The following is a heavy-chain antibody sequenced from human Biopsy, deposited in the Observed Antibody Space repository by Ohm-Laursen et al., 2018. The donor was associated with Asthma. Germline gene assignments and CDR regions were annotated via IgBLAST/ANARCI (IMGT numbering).Heavy chain of an antibody. Sequence: TLFLTCAVSGGSISSGGYSWSWIRQPPGKGLEWIGYIYHSGSTYYNPSLKSRVTISVDRSKNQFSLKLSSVTAADTAVYYCARGPNYHGSGRAPIGMDVWGQGTTVTVSS. CDR2: IYHSGST. V-gene: IGHV4-30-2*01. CDR1: GGSISSGGYS. J-gene: IGHJ6*02. D-gene: IGHD3-10*01. CDR3: ARGPNYHGSGRAPIGMDV.